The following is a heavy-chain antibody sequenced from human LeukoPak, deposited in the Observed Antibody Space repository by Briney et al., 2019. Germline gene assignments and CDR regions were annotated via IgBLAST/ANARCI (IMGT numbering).Heavy chain of an antibody. CDR1: GYTFTSYG. D-gene: IGHD2-2*01. Sequence: ASVKVSCKASGYTFTSYGISWVRQAPGQGLEWMGWISAYNGSTNYAQKLQGRVTMTTDTSTSTAYMELRSLRSDDTAVYYCAGCSSTSCMSWFDPWGQGTLVTVSS. CDR3: AGCSSTSCMSWFDP. J-gene: IGHJ5*02. V-gene: IGHV1-18*01. CDR2: ISAYNGST.